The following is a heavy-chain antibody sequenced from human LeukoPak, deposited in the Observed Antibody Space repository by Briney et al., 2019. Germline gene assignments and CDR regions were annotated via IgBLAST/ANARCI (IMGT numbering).Heavy chain of an antibody. CDR1: GGSISSSSYY. Sequence: SETLSLTCTVSGGSISSSSYYWGWIRQPPGKGLEWIGSIYYSGSTYYNPSLKSRVTISVDTSKNQLSLKLSSVTAADTAVYYCARLTIFRDGYNPPLGYWGQGTLVTVSS. J-gene: IGHJ4*02. V-gene: IGHV4-39*01. CDR3: ARLTIFRDGYNPPLGY. D-gene: IGHD5-24*01. CDR2: IYYSGST.